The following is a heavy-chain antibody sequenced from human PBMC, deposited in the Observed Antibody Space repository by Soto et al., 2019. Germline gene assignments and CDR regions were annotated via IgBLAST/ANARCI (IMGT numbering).Heavy chain of an antibody. CDR1: GGSISSSNW. J-gene: IGHJ5*01. CDR2: IYHSGST. CDR3: ARHSGRFGIAGAGIDS. D-gene: IGHD6-19*01. V-gene: IGHV4-4*02. Sequence: SETLSLTCAVSGGSISSSNWWSWVRQPPGKGLEWIGGIYHSGSTNYNPSLNSRATISVDTSKNQFSLNLRSVTATDTAVYYCARHSGRFGIAGAGIDSWGQGIRVTVSS.